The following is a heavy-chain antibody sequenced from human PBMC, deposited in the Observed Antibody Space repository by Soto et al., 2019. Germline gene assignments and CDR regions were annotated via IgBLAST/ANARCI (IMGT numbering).Heavy chain of an antibody. V-gene: IGHV1-69*13. CDR3: ARDESSGYYTHYYYYGMDV. Sequence: GASVKVSCKASGGTLSSYAISWVRQAPGQGLEWMGGIIPIFGTANYAQKFQGRVTITADESTSTAYMELSSLRSEDTAVYYCARDESSGYYTHYYYYGMDVWGQGTTVTVSS. CDR2: IIPIFGTA. D-gene: IGHD3-22*01. CDR1: GGTLSSYA. J-gene: IGHJ6*02.